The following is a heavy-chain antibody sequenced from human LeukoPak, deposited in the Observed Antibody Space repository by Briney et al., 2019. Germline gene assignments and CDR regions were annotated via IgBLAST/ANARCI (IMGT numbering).Heavy chain of an antibody. CDR2: IRYDGSNK. J-gene: IGHJ4*02. D-gene: IGHD6-13*01. V-gene: IGHV3-30*02. CDR1: GFTFSSYG. Sequence: GGSLRLSCGASGFTFSSYGMHWVRQAPGKGLEWVAFIRYDGSNKYYADSVKGRFTISRDNSKNTLYLQMNSLRAEDTAVYYCAKDSLEAAAGDDYWGQGTLVTVSS. CDR3: AKDSLEAAAGDDY.